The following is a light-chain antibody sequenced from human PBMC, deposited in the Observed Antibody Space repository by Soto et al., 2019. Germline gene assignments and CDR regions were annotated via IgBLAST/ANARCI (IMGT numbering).Light chain of an antibody. CDR3: QQRQDWPLT. CDR2: DVS. J-gene: IGKJ5*01. V-gene: IGKV3-11*01. CDR1: QSINSN. Sequence: DIVLTQSPSPLSSSRGERATFPCRASQSINSNFAWYQQKPGQAPRLLIYDVSNRESGIPARFSGSGSETDFTFTISSLKPEDFAVYYCQQRQDWPLTFGHGTRLE.